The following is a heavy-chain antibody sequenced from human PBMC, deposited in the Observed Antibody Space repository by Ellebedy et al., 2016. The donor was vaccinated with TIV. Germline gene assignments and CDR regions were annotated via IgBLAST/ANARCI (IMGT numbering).Heavy chain of an antibody. CDR1: GFTFSSYG. CDR2: IWYDGSNK. V-gene: IGHV3-33*06. D-gene: IGHD4-17*01. J-gene: IGHJ3*02. CDR3: AKVGPRIHGDYWDAFDI. Sequence: GGSLRLSXAASGFTFSSYGMHWVRQAPGKGLEWVAVIWYDGSNKYYADSVKGRFTISRDNSKNTLYLQMNSLRAEDTAVYYCAKVGPRIHGDYWDAFDIWGQGTMVTVSS.